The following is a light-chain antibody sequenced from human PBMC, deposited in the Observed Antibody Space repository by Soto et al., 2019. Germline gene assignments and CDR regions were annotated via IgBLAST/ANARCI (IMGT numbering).Light chain of an antibody. J-gene: IGLJ3*02. CDR2: EVT. Sequence: QSALTQPPSASGSPGQSVTIPCTGSSIDVGGYNYVSWYQQHPGKAPKLIIYEVTKRPSGVPARFSGSKSANTASLTVSGLQADDEADYYCTSFAGNTGWVFGGGTKLTVL. V-gene: IGLV2-8*01. CDR1: SIDVGGYNY. CDR3: TSFAGNTGWV.